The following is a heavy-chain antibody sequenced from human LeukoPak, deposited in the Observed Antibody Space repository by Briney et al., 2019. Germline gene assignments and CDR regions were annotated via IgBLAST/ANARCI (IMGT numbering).Heavy chain of an antibody. Sequence: GGSLRLSCAASRFTFSDYYMSWIRQAPGKGLEWVSYISSSSSYTNYADSVKGRFTISRDNAKNSLYLQMNSLRAEDTAVYYCARDFPYGSGSYYYYYGMDVWGKGTTVTVSS. CDR1: RFTFSDYY. D-gene: IGHD3-10*01. CDR3: ARDFPYGSGSYYYYYGMDV. CDR2: ISSSSSYT. V-gene: IGHV3-11*06. J-gene: IGHJ6*04.